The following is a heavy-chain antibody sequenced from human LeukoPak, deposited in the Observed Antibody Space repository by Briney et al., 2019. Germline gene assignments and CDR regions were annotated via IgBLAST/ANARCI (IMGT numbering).Heavy chain of an antibody. Sequence: ASVKVSCKASGYTFTSYGISWVRQAPGQGLEWMGWISAYNGNTNYAQKLQGRVTMTTDTSTSTAYMKLRSLRSDDTAVYYCARDCWAGARCYFDYWGQGTLVTVSS. CDR2: ISAYNGNT. CDR1: GYTFTSYG. J-gene: IGHJ4*02. V-gene: IGHV1-18*01. CDR3: ARDCWAGARCYFDY. D-gene: IGHD1-26*01.